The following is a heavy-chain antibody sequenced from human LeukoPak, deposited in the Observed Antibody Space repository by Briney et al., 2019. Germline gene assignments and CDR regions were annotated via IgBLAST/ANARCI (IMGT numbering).Heavy chain of an antibody. CDR3: ARSPLSFYSSSWYRWFDP. CDR1: GGTFSSYA. D-gene: IGHD6-13*01. Sequence: RASVNVSCKASGGTFSSYAISWVRQAPGQGLEWMGGIIPIFGTANYAQKFQGRVTITTDESTSTAYMELSSLRSEDTAVYYCARSPLSFYSSSWYRWFDPWGQGTLVTVSS. J-gene: IGHJ5*02. V-gene: IGHV1-69*05. CDR2: IIPIFGTA.